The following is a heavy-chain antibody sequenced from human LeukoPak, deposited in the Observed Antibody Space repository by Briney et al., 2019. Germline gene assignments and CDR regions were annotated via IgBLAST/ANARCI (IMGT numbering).Heavy chain of an antibody. D-gene: IGHD6-13*01. CDR3: SWSGPHSSSWYKDIDD. V-gene: IGHV1-2*02. CDR1: GYTFTGYY. J-gene: IGHJ4*02. CDR2: INPNSGGT. Sequence: GASVKVSCTASGYTFTGYYKHWVRQAPGQGLERMGWINPNSGGTNYAQEYHGRGPMTRDRSIGTTSPELNRLSPGDTAADFYSWSGPHSSSWYKDIDDWGQGTLVTVSS.